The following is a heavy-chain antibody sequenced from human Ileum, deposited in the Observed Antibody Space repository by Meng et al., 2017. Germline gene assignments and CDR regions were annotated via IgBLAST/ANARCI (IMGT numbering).Heavy chain of an antibody. D-gene: IGHD3-9*01. CDR3: ARVGYYDILNAYYHFAS. J-gene: IGHJ4*02. V-gene: IGHV3-21*01. CDR1: GLTFRSYS. CDR2: ISASGTYI. Sequence: GGSLRISCAASGLTFRSYSMNWVRQAPGKGLEWVSSISASGTYIYYAESVKGRFTISRDNAKNSLYLQLNSLRADDTAVYYCARVGYYDILNAYYHFASWGQGKRVTVDS.